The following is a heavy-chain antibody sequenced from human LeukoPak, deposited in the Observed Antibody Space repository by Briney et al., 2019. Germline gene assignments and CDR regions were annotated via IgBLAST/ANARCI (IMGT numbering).Heavy chain of an antibody. V-gene: IGHV3-48*03. CDR3: ARDSISGVHDAFDI. CDR2: ITSSGSTM. CDR1: GFTFSCYE. D-gene: IGHD2-15*01. J-gene: IGHJ3*02. Sequence: PGGSLRLSCAASGFTFSCYEMNWVRQAPGKGPEWVSYITSSGSTMYYADSVKGRFTISRDNAKNSLYLQMNSLRAEDTAVSYCARDSISGVHDAFDIWGQGTMVTVSS.